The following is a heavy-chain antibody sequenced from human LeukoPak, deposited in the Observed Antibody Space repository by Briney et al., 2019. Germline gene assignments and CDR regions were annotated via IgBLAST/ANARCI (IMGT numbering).Heavy chain of an antibody. J-gene: IGHJ4*02. CDR2: INPNSGGT. Sequence: ASMKVSCKASGYTFTGYYMHWVRQDPGQGLEWMGWINPNSGGTNYAQKFQGRVTMTRDTSISTAYMELSRLRSDDTAVYYCARARSGYEKVSDYWGQGTLVTVSS. V-gene: IGHV1-2*02. CDR1: GYTFTGYY. CDR3: ARARSGYEKVSDY. D-gene: IGHD5-12*01.